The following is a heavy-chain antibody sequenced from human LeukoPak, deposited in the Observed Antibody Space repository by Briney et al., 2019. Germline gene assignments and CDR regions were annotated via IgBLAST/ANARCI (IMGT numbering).Heavy chain of an antibody. V-gene: IGHV3-21*01. CDR1: GFTFSSYS. Sequence: GGSLRLSCAASGFTFSSYSMNWVRQAPGKGLEWVSSISSSSSYIYYADSVKGRFTISRDNAKNSLYLQMNSLRAEDTAVYYCARGRRYYGSGSYTAFDYRGQGTLVTVSS. CDR3: ARGRRYYGSGSYTAFDY. CDR2: ISSSSSYI. D-gene: IGHD3-10*01. J-gene: IGHJ4*02.